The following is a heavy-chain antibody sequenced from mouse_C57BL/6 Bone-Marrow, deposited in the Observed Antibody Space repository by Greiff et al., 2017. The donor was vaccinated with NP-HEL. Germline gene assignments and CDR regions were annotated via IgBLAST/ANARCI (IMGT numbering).Heavy chain of an antibody. CDR2: IDPSDSYT. Sequence: QVQLKQPGAELVRPGTSVKLSCKASGYTFTSYWMHWVKQRPGQGLEWIGVIDPSDSYTNYNQKFKGKATLTVDTTSSTAYMQLSSLTSEDSPVYYYARVLRNWGQGTTLTVSS. CDR3: ARVLRN. CDR1: GYTFTSYW. J-gene: IGHJ2*01. V-gene: IGHV1-59*01. D-gene: IGHD1-1*01.